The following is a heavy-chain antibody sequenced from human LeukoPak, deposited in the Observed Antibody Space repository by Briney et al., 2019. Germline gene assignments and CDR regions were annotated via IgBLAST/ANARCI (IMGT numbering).Heavy chain of an antibody. V-gene: IGHV3-23*01. CDR1: GFXFSSYA. CDR3: AKESSGSYHPFFDY. D-gene: IGHD3-10*01. CDR2: ISGSGGST. Sequence: GGSLRLSCAASGFXFSSYAISWVRQAPGKGREWVSLISGSGGSTYYADSVKGRFTISRDNSKNTLYLQMNSLRAEDTAVYYCAKESSGSYHPFFDYWGQGTLVTVSS. J-gene: IGHJ4*02.